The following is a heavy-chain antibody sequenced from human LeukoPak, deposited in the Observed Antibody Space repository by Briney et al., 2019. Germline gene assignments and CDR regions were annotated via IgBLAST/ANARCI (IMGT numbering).Heavy chain of an antibody. CDR3: ARHLSPRGYSYGWGYFDL. D-gene: IGHD5-18*01. CDR2: TYYSGST. J-gene: IGHJ2*01. Sequence: SETLSLTCTVSGGSISSSSYYWGWIRQPPGKGLEWIGSTYYSGSTYYNPSLKSRVTISVDTSKNQFSLKLSSVTAADTAVYYCARHLSPRGYSYGWGYFDLWGRGTLVTVSS. V-gene: IGHV4-39*01. CDR1: GGSISSSSYY.